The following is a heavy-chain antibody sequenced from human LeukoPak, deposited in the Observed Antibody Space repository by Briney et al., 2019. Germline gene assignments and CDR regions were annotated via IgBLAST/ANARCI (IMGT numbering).Heavy chain of an antibody. D-gene: IGHD5-18*01. V-gene: IGHV1-69*04. CDR1: GGTFSSYA. CDR3: ARVPRSGYSYGGEPHFDY. J-gene: IGHJ4*02. Sequence: SVKVSCKASGGTFSSYAISWVRQAPGQGLEWMGRIIPILGIANYAQKFQGRVTITADKSTSTAYMELSSLRSEDTAVYYCARVPRSGYSYGGEPHFDYWGQGTLVTVSS. CDR2: IIPILGIA.